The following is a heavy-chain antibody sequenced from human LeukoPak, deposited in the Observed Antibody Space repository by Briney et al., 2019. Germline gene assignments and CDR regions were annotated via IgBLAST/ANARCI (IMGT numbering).Heavy chain of an antibody. J-gene: IGHJ4*02. CDR3: TTRLQQHFDY. V-gene: IGHV3-48*03. CDR2: ISSSGSTI. D-gene: IGHD4-11*01. Sequence: GGSLRLSRAASGFTFSSYAMNWVRQAPGKGLDWVSSISSSGSTIYYADSVKGRFTISRDDFLNVVSLQMYSLTVEDTAVYYCTTRLQQHFDYWGQGTQVTVSS. CDR1: GFTFSSYA.